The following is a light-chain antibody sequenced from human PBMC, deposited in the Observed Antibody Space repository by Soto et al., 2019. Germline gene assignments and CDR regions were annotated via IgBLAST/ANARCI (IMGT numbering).Light chain of an antibody. Sequence: QSVLTQPPSASGTPGQRVTISCSGSSSNIGSDYVYWYQHLPGTAPKVPIYMNNQRPSGVPDRFSASKSGTSASLAISGLRSEGEANYYCAAWDDSLRGFVFGTGTKLTVL. J-gene: IGLJ1*01. CDR3: AAWDDSLRGFV. CDR1: SSNIGSDY. V-gene: IGLV1-47*01. CDR2: MNN.